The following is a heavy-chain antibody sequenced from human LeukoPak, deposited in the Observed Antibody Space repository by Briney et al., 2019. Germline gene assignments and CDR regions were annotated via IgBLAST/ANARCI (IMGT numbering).Heavy chain of an antibody. Sequence: ASVKVSCKASGYTFTGYYMHWVRQAPGQGLEWMGRINPNSGGTNYAQKFQGRVTMTRDTSISTAYMELSRLRSDDTAVYYCAILDDYVGGSFLYNPPGSFDYGGQGTLVPVPS. J-gene: IGHJ4*02. CDR1: GYTFTGYY. CDR3: AILDDYVGGSFLYNPPGSFDY. V-gene: IGHV1-2*06. D-gene: IGHD3-16*02. CDR2: INPNSGGT.